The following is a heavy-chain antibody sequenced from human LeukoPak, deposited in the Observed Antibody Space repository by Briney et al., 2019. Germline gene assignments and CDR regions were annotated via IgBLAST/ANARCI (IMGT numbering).Heavy chain of an antibody. CDR2: IYPGDSDT. Sequence: PGESLKISCKGSGYSFPEYWIGWVRQMPGKGLEWMGIIYPGDSDTRYSPSFQGQVTISADKSISTAYLQWSSLKASDTAMYYCARLSYDILTGYPSNIDYWGQGTLVTVSS. J-gene: IGHJ4*02. V-gene: IGHV5-51*01. D-gene: IGHD3-9*01. CDR1: GYSFPEYW. CDR3: ARLSYDILTGYPSNIDY.